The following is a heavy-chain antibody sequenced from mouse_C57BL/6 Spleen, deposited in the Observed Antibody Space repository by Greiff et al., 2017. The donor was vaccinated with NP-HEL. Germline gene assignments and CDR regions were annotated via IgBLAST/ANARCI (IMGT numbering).Heavy chain of an antibody. J-gene: IGHJ3*01. D-gene: IGHD2-4*01. Sequence: QVQLKESGPELVRPGVSVKISCKGSGYTFTDYAMHWVKQSHAKSLEWIGVISTYYGDASYNQKFKDKATMTVDKSSSTAYMELARLTSEDSAVYYCARGEGIYYDKEAWFAYWGQGTLVTVSA. CDR1: GYTFTDYA. CDR2: ISTYYGDA. CDR3: ARGEGIYYDKEAWFAY. V-gene: IGHV1-67*01.